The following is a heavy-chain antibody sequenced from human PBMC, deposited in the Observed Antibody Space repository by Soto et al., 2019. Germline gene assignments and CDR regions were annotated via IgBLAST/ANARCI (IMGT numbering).Heavy chain of an antibody. V-gene: IGHV3-7*05. Sequence: EVQLVESGGGLVQPGGSLRLSCVVSGFTFRSHWMSWVRQAPGKGLEWVADINQEGSEEYYVDSVKGRFTVSRDNAKNSLYLQMNILRAEDTAVYYCARGHFGRDYWGQGTLVIV. CDR2: INQEGSEE. CDR1: GFTFRSHW. D-gene: IGHD2-15*01. J-gene: IGHJ4*02. CDR3: ARGHFGRDY.